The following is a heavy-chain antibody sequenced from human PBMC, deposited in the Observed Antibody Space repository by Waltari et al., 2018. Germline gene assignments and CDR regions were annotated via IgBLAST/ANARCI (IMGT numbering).Heavy chain of an antibody. CDR2: INPTSGGT. D-gene: IGHD3-16*01. Sequence: QVQLVQSGAEVKKPGASVKVSCKASGYTFTGYYMHWVRQAPGQGLEWMGRINPTSGGTNYAQKFQGRVTMTRDTSISTAYMELSRLRSDDTAVYYCARDFKNPCGWVYWGQGTLVTVSS. J-gene: IGHJ4*02. V-gene: IGHV1-2*06. CDR1: GYTFTGYY. CDR3: ARDFKNPCGWVY.